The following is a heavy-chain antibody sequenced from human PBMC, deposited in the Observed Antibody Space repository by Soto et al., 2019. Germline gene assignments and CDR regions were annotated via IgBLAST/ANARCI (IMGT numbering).Heavy chain of an antibody. CDR3: ARFGGLYYDILTGPFDY. Sequence: PGGSLRLSCAASGFTFSSYAMSWVRQAPGKGLEWVSAISGSGSTIYYADSVKGRFTISRDNAKNSLYLQMNSLRAEDTAVYYCARFGGLYYDILTGPFDYWGQGTLVTVSS. CDR1: GFTFSSYA. V-gene: IGHV3-48*03. D-gene: IGHD3-9*01. J-gene: IGHJ4*02. CDR2: ISGSGSTI.